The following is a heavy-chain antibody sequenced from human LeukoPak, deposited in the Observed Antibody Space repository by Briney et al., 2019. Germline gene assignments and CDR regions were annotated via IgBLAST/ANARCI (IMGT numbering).Heavy chain of an antibody. CDR1: GYTFTNYG. CDR3: ARDKYSGYDSQPY. D-gene: IGHD5-12*01. Sequence: ASVKVSCKASGYTFTNYGISWVRQAPGRGLEWMGWISPYNGNTNYAQKLQGRVTMTTDTSTTTAYMELRSLRSDDTAVYYCARDKYSGYDSQPYWGQGTLVTVSS. J-gene: IGHJ4*02. CDR2: ISPYNGNT. V-gene: IGHV1-18*01.